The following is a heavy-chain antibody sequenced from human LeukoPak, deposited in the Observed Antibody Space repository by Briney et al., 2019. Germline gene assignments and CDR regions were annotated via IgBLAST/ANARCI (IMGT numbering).Heavy chain of an antibody. CDR3: ASRPGGVTAFDY. V-gene: IGHV3-66*01. J-gene: IGHJ4*02. D-gene: IGHD2-21*02. Sequence: GGSLRLSCAASGFTVSSNYMSWVRQAPGKGLEWVSVIYSGGSTYYADSVKGRFTITRDNSKNTLYLQMNSLRAEDTAVYYCASRPGGVTAFDYWGQGTLVTVSS. CDR1: GFTVSSNY. CDR2: IYSGGST.